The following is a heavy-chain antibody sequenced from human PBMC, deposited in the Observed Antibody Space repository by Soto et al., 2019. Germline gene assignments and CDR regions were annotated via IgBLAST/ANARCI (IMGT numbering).Heavy chain of an antibody. CDR1: GGSISSGGYY. CDR3: ARDLGGDFTLFDY. D-gene: IGHD4-17*01. V-gene: IGHV4-31*03. J-gene: IGHJ4*02. CDR2: IYYSGST. Sequence: ASETLSLACTVSGGSISSGGYYWSWIRQHPGKGLEWIGYIYYSGSTYYNPSLKSRVTISVDTSKNQFSLKLSSVTVADTAVYYCARDLGGDFTLFDYWGQGTLVTVS.